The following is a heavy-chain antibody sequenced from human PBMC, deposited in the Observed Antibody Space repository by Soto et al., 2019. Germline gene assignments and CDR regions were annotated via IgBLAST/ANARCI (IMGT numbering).Heavy chain of an antibody. J-gene: IGHJ4*02. V-gene: IGHV4-31*03. CDR3: ARGAPRPRDVPTYFHF. CDR1: GDSMTSVGYY. Sequence: PSETLSLTCSVSGDSMTSVGYYWSWVRHHPGKGLEWVGSIYYTGDTYFNPSLKSRITVSMDTSKNEFSLKLTSVTSADTAVFFCARGAPRPRDVPTYFHFRGQGTLVTVSS. CDR2: IYYTGDT.